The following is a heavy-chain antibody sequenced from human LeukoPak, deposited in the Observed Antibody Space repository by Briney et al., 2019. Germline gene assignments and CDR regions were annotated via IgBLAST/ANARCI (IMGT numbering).Heavy chain of an antibody. Sequence: SVKVSCKASGGTFSSYAISWVRQAPGQGLEWMGGIIPIFGTANYAQKLQGRVTLTRDMSTSTDYLELSSLRSEDTAVYYCARDNSVRDEAWWFNPWGQGTLVTVSS. CDR1: GGTFSSYA. D-gene: IGHD5-24*01. CDR2: IIPIFGTA. J-gene: IGHJ5*02. CDR3: ARDNSVRDEAWWFNP. V-gene: IGHV1-69*05.